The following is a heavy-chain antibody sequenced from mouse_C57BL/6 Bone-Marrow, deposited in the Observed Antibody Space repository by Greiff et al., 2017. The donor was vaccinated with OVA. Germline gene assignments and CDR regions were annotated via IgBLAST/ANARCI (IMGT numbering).Heavy chain of an antibody. CDR1: GFNIKDYY. J-gene: IGHJ3*01. V-gene: IGHV14-2*01. D-gene: IGHD1-1*01. CDR2: IDPEDGET. CDR3: ARNYGSSYPFAY. Sequence: DVKLVESGAELVKPGASVKLSCTASGFNIKDYYMHWVKQRTEQGLEWIGRIDPEDGETKYAPKFQGKATITADTSSNTAYLQLSSLTSEDTAVYYCARNYGSSYPFAYWGQGTLVTVSA.